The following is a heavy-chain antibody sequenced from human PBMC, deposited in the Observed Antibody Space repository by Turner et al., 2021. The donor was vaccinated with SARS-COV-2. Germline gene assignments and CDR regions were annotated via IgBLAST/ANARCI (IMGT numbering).Heavy chain of an antibody. Sequence: EVPLVVSAGGLVQPGGCMRLSCAASGFTVSGNYMSWVRQAPGKGLEWVSVIYSGGSTYDAASVKGRFTISRHNSKNTLYLQMNSLRAEDTAVYYCARDLVAYGMDVWGQGTTVTVSS. V-gene: IGHV3-53*04. CDR2: IYSGGST. CDR3: ARDLVAYGMDV. J-gene: IGHJ6*02. CDR1: GFTVSGNY. D-gene: IGHD2-15*01.